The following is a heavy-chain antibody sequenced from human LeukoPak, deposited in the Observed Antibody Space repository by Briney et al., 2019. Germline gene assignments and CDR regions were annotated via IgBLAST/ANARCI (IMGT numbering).Heavy chain of an antibody. D-gene: IGHD6-19*01. CDR1: GFTFSSYG. V-gene: IGHV3-30*18. CDR2: ISYDGSNK. J-gene: IGHJ4*02. CDR3: AKIPSFYSSGWPN. Sequence: GGSLRLSCAASGFTFSSYGMHWVRQAPGKGLEWVAVISYDGSNKYYADSVKGRFTISRDNSKNTLYLQMNSLRAEDTAVYYCAKIPSFYSSGWPNWGQGTLVTVSS.